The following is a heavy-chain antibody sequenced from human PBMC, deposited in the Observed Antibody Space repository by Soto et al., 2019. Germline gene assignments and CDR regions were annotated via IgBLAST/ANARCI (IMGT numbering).Heavy chain of an antibody. J-gene: IGHJ6*03. Sequence: QVQLVQSGAEVKKPGASVKVSCKASGYTFTGYYMHWVRQAPGQGLEWMGWINPNSGGTNYAQKFQGWVTITRDTSISTAYMELSRLRSDDTAVYYCARDRGYCSGGSCYSPRYYYMDVWGKGTTVTVSS. CDR3: ARDRGYCSGGSCYSPRYYYMDV. CDR1: GYTFTGYY. CDR2: INPNSGGT. D-gene: IGHD2-15*01. V-gene: IGHV1-2*04.